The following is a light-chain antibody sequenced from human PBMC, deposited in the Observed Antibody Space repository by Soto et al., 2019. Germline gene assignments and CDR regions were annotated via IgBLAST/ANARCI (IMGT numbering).Light chain of an antibody. Sequence: EIVLTQSPATLSLSPGERATLSCRASQSVSSYLAWYQQKPGQAPRILIYDASNRATGIPARFSGSGSGTDFTLTISSLEPEDFAVYYCQQRSKWPPYTFGQGTKLEI. J-gene: IGKJ2*01. V-gene: IGKV3-11*01. CDR2: DAS. CDR1: QSVSSY. CDR3: QQRSKWPPYT.